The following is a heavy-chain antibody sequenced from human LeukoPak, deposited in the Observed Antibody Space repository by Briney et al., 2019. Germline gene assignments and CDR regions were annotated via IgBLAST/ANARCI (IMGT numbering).Heavy chain of an antibody. V-gene: IGHV4-31*03. CDR1: GGSISSGGYY. CDR3: ARPYYDILTGYYDAFDI. D-gene: IGHD3-9*01. Sequence: SQTLSLTCTVSGGSISSGGYYWSWIRHHPGKGLEWMGYITNSGSTYYNPSLKSRVTISVDTSKNQFSLKLSSVTAADTAVYYCARPYYDILTGYYDAFDIWGQGTMVTVSS. J-gene: IGHJ3*02. CDR2: ITNSGST.